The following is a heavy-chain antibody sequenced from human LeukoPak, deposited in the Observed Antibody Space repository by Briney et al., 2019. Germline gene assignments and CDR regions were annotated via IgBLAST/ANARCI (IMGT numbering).Heavy chain of an antibody. CDR1: GFTFSSYA. Sequence: PGGSLRLSCAASGFTFSSYAMHWVRQAPGKGLEWVAVISYDGSNKYYADSVKGRFTISRDNSKNTLHLQMNSLRAEDTAVYYCARGPPSLFRYDFWSGYQPGGFDYWGQGTLVTVSS. V-gene: IGHV3-30-3*01. CDR3: ARGPPSLFRYDFWSGYQPGGFDY. CDR2: ISYDGSNK. D-gene: IGHD3-3*01. J-gene: IGHJ4*02.